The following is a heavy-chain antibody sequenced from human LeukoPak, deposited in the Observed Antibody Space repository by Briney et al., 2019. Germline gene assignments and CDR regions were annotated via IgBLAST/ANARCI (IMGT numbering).Heavy chain of an antibody. D-gene: IGHD6-13*01. CDR2: INYSGST. V-gene: IGHV4-34*01. J-gene: IGHJ4*02. Sequence: SEALSLTCSVYGVPFSGYFWRRVRQAPGKGLEWVGEINYSGSTNYNPSLKSRVTISQDTSKNQSALKLSSVTAADTAVYYCARGRSSWYGAYYFDYWGQGTLVTVSS. CDR3: ARGRSSWYGAYYFDY. CDR1: GVPFSGYF.